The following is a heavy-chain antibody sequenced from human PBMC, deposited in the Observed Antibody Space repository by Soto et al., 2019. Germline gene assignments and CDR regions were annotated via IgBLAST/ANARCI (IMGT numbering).Heavy chain of an antibody. J-gene: IGHJ3*02. CDR1: GGSFRRYY. Sequence: SDTLSLTCPVTGGSFRRYYRSWTVQTPWLGLEWIGYSYYSGSTNYNPSLKSRVTISVDTSKNQFSLKLSSVTAADTAVYYCARQGVRGVIGGAVYDAFDIWGQGTMVT. V-gene: IGHV4-59*08. CDR3: ARQGVRGVIGGAVYDAFDI. D-gene: IGHD3-10*01. CDR2: SYYSGST.